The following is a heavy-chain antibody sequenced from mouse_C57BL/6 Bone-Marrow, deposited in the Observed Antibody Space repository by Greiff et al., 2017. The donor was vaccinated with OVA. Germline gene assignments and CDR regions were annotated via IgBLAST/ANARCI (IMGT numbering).Heavy chain of an antibody. D-gene: IGHD2-3*01. V-gene: IGHV1-72*01. CDR3: VRRGIYDGYFYFDY. CDR1: GYTFTSYW. Sequence: VQLQQPGAELVKPGASVKLSCKASGYTFTSYWMHWVKQRPGRGLEWIGRIDPKSGGTKYNEKFKSKATLTVDKPSSTAYMQLSSLTSEDSAVYYCVRRGIYDGYFYFDYWGQGTTLTVSS. J-gene: IGHJ2*01. CDR2: IDPKSGGT.